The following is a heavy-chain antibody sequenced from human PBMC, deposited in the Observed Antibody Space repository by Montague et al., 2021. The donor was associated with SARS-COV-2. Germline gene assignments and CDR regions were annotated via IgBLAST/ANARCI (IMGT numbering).Heavy chain of an antibody. J-gene: IGHJ2*01. Sequence: TLSLTCTVPGGSISSGGYYWSWIRQHPGKGLEWIGFIYYSGSTYYNPSLKSRVTISVDTSKNQFSLKLSSVTAADTAVYYCARDPINRITIFGVVTRGWYVDLWGRGTLVTVSS. D-gene: IGHD3-3*01. CDR3: ARDPINRITIFGVVTRGWYVDL. CDR1: GGSISSGGYY. CDR2: IYYSGST. V-gene: IGHV4-31*03.